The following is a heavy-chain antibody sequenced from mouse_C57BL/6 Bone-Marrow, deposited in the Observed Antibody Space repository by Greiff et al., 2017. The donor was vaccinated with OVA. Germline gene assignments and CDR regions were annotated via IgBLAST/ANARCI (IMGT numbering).Heavy chain of an antibody. CDR3: ARPRNYGYFDV. CDR1: GFTFSDYG. J-gene: IGHJ1*03. V-gene: IGHV5-17*01. Sequence: EVKLVESGGGLVKPGGSLKLSCAASGFTFSDYGMHWVRQAPEKGLEWVAYISSGSSTIYYADTVKGRFTISRDNAKNTLFLQMTSLRSEDTAMYYCARPRNYGYFDVWGTGTTVTVSS. CDR2: ISSGSSTI.